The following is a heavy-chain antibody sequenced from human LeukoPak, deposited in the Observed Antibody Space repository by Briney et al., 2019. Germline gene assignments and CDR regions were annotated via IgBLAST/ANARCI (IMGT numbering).Heavy chain of an antibody. CDR3: ARGHGSQDSGAWYVFDY. Sequence: GGSLRLSCAACGFTFNHYAMSWVRQAPGKGLEWVSGINHLDHTFYADSVKGRFTISRDNSQNTLFLQMNSLRADDTAEYFCARGHGSQDSGAWYVFDYWGRGTLVTVSS. V-gene: IGHV3-23*01. D-gene: IGHD6-19*01. CDR1: GFTFNHYA. J-gene: IGHJ4*02. CDR2: INHLDHT.